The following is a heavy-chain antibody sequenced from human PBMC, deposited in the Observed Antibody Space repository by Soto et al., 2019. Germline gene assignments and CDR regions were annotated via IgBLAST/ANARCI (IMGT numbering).Heavy chain of an antibody. CDR1: GYTFTSYY. Sequence: ASVKVSCKASGYTFTSYYMHWVRQAPGQGLEWMGIINPSGGSTSYAQKFQGRVTMTRDTSTSTVYMELSSLRSEDTAVYYCTLTYGDYDDAFDIWGQGTMVTVSS. D-gene: IGHD4-17*01. CDR2: INPSGGST. V-gene: IGHV1-46*01. J-gene: IGHJ3*02. CDR3: TLTYGDYDDAFDI.